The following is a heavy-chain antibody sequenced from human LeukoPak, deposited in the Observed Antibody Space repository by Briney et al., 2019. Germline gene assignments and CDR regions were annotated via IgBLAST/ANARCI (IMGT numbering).Heavy chain of an antibody. J-gene: IGHJ6*02. Sequence: ASVKVSLKVSGYTLTELSMHWVRQAPGKGREWMGVFDPEDGETINAQKFQGRVTMTEDTSTDTAYMELSSLRSEDTAVYYCATVTVTPGYYYYYGMDVWGQGTTVTVSS. CDR1: GYTLTELS. D-gene: IGHD4-11*01. V-gene: IGHV1-24*01. CDR3: ATVTVTPGYYYYYGMDV. CDR2: FDPEDGET.